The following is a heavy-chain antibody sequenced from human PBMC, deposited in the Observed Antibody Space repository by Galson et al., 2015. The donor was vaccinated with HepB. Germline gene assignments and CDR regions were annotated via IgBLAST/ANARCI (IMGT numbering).Heavy chain of an antibody. CDR2: IYSGGST. CDR3: ARFGPPIRYDSSGYDDY. Sequence: SLRLSCAASGFTVSSNYMSWVRQAPGKGLEWVSVIYSGGSTYYADSVKGRFTISRDNSKNTLYLQMNSLRAEDTAVYYCARFGPPIRYDSSGYDDYWGQGTLVTVSS. J-gene: IGHJ4*02. D-gene: IGHD3-22*01. V-gene: IGHV3-66*01. CDR1: GFTVSSNY.